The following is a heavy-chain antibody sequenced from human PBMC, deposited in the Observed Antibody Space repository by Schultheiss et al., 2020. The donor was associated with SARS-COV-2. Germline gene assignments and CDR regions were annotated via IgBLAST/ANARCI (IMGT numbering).Heavy chain of an antibody. D-gene: IGHD1-26*01. CDR1: GGSFSGYY. CDR2: INHSGST. Sequence: SETLSLTCAVYGGSFSGYYWSWIRQPPGKGLEWIGEINHSGSTNYNPSLKSRVTISVDTSKNQFSLKLSSVTAADTAVYYCARSSKLSGGAFDIWGQGTMVTVSS. CDR3: ARSSKLSGGAFDI. V-gene: IGHV4-34*01. J-gene: IGHJ3*02.